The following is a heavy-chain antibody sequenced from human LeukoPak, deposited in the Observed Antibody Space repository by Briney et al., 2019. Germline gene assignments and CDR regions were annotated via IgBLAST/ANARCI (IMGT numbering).Heavy chain of an antibody. D-gene: IGHD3-22*01. J-gene: IGHJ4*02. CDR3: AHRKNYYDSSVFDN. CDR2: IYWDDDR. CDR1: GFSLNTRGVG. Sequence: SAPTLVNPTQTLTLTCTFSGFSLNTRGVGVGCIRQLPGRALEWLALIYWDDDRRYSPSLKSRLTITKDTSKSQVVLTITNMDPVDTATYFCAHRKNYYDSSVFDNWGQGTLVTVSS. V-gene: IGHV2-5*02.